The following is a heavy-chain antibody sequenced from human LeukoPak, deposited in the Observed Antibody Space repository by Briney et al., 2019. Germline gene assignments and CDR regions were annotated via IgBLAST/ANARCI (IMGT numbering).Heavy chain of an antibody. CDR3: AKAADYYGSGSYYTVFDY. J-gene: IGHJ4*02. D-gene: IGHD3-10*01. Sequence: GGSLRLSCAASGFTVSSNYMSWVRQAPGKGLEWVSGISGRGSTTYYADSAKGRFTISRDNSKNTLYLQMNSLRAEDTAVYYCAKAADYYGSGSYYTVFDYWGQGTLVTVSS. V-gene: IGHV3-23*01. CDR1: GFTVSSNY. CDR2: ISGRGSTT.